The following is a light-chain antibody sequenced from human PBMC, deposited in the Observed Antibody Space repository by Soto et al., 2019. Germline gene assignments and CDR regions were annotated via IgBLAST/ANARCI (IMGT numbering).Light chain of an antibody. V-gene: IGLV2-23*01. CDR2: ECS. CDR3: CSYAGGITSVV. Sequence: QSALTQPASVSGSPGQSITISCTGTSSDIGNYNLVSWYQQHPGKAPKLMIYECSKRPSGVSNRFSGSKSGNTASLTISGLQAEDEADYYCCSYAGGITSVVFGGGTKLTVL. J-gene: IGLJ2*01. CDR1: SSDIGNYNL.